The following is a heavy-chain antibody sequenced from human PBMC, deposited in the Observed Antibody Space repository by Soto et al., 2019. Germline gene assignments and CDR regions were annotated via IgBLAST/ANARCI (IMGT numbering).Heavy chain of an antibody. CDR2: ISGYNGKT. Sequence: ASVKVSCKASGYTFTSYGISWVRQAPGQGLEWMGWISGYNGKTKYAQKFQGRVSLTTDKSTTTAYMELRSLRSDDTAIYYCVRDHYYDNSGPLYYWGQGTLVTVSS. CDR3: VRDHYYDNSGPLYY. D-gene: IGHD3-22*01. J-gene: IGHJ4*02. CDR1: GYTFTSYG. V-gene: IGHV1-18*01.